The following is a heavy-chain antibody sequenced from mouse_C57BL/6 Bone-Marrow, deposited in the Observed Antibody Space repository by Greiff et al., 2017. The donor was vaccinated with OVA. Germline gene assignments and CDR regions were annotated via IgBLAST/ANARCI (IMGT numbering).Heavy chain of an antibody. D-gene: IGHD2-5*01. CDR1: GYTFTDYY. Sequence: VKLQESGAELVRPGASVKLSCKASGYTFTDYYINWVKQRPGQGLEWIARIYPGSGNTYYNEKFTGKATLTAEQSSSTAYMQLSSLTSADSAVFLGARSYSNNRAWFAYWGKGTLATVSA. CDR3: ARSYSNNRAWFAY. V-gene: IGHV1-76*01. J-gene: IGHJ3*01. CDR2: IYPGSGNT.